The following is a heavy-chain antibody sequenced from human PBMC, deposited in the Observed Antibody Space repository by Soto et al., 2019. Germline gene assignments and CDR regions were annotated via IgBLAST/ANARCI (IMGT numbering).Heavy chain of an antibody. Sequence: SVKVSCKASGGSFSSYSISWVRQAPGQGLEWMGRTIPLLNIANYAQKFQGRVTISADKSTNTAYMELSSLRSDDTAVFYCARAPLGIIVAPDCWGQGTLVTVSS. V-gene: IGHV1-69*02. J-gene: IGHJ4*02. CDR1: GGSFSSYS. CDR3: ARAPLGIIVAPDC. CDR2: TIPLLNIA. D-gene: IGHD3-22*01.